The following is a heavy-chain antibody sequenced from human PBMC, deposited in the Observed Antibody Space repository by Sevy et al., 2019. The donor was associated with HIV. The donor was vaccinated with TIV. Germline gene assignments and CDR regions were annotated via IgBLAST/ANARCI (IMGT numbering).Heavy chain of an antibody. Sequence: GGSLRLSCAASGFTFSSYGMHWVRQAPGKGLEWVALIWYDGSSKYYADSVKGRFIISRDNSKNTLYLQMNSLRAEDTAVYYCASVSYYYASRTENFDYWGQGTLVTVSS. CDR1: GFTFSSYG. D-gene: IGHD3-10*01. J-gene: IGHJ4*02. V-gene: IGHV3-33*01. CDR3: ASVSYYYASRTENFDY. CDR2: IWYDGSSK.